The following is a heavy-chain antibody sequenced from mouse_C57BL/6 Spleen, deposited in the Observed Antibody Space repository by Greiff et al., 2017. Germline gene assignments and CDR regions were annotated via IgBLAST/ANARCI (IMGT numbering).Heavy chain of an antibody. J-gene: IGHJ4*01. CDR3: ASPYVSEYYAMDY. CDR1: GYTFPSYW. Sequence: QVQLQQPGAELVKPGASVKLSCKASGYTFPSYWMHWVKQRPGRGLEWIGGIDPNSGGTKYNEEFKSKATLAVDKPSSTAYMQLSSLTSEDSAVYYCASPYVSEYYAMDYWGQGTSVTVSS. CDR2: IDPNSGGT. V-gene: IGHV1-72*01.